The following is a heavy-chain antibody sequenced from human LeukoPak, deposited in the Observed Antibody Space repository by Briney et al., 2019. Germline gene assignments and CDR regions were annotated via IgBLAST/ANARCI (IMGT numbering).Heavy chain of an antibody. D-gene: IGHD3-10*01. V-gene: IGHV4-34*01. Sequence: SETLSLTCAVYGGSFSGYYWSWIRQPPGKGLEWIGEINHSGSTNYNPSLKSRVTISVDTSKNQFSLQLNSVTPEDTAVYYCARELVLLWFGEFMDVWGKGTTVTISS. J-gene: IGHJ6*03. CDR1: GGSFSGYY. CDR2: INHSGST. CDR3: ARELVLLWFGEFMDV.